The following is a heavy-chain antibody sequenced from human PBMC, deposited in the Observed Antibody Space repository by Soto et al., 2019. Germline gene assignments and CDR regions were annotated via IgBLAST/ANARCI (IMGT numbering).Heavy chain of an antibody. CDR2: ISSSGRYT. Sequence: QVQLVESGGGLAKPGGSLRLSCLASGFTFSDSYMTWIRQAPGKGLEWISYISSSGRYTNYADSVKGRFAISRDNAKNSLXLXXXSLXXXXXXXXXXXREVSSGYNDYWGQGTLVTVSS. J-gene: IGHJ4*02. V-gene: IGHV3-11*05. D-gene: IGHD3-22*01. CDR3: XREVSSGYNDY. CDR1: GFTFSDSY.